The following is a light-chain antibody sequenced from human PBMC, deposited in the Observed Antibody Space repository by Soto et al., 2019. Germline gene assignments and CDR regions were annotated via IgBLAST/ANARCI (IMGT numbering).Light chain of an antibody. CDR2: EAS. Sequence: DIQLTQSPSFLSASVGDRVTITCRASQDISDYLAWYQQRPGKAPKLLIYEASSLQSGVPSRFSGSGSGTEFTLSISSLQPDDFATYYCQHYNVYPWTFGQGTKVDIK. CDR1: QDISDY. J-gene: IGKJ1*01. CDR3: QHYNVYPWT. V-gene: IGKV1-9*01.